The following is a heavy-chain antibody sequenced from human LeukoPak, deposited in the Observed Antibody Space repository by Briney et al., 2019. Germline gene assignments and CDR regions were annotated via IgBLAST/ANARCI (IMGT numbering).Heavy chain of an antibody. CDR3: ARDWGFDY. Sequence: GGSLRLSCAASGFTFSSYAMNWVRQAPGKGLEWVSYISSGGSGIYYADSVKGQFTISRDNAKNSLYLQMNSLRAEDTAVYYCARDWGFDYWGQGTLVTVSS. V-gene: IGHV3-48*03. J-gene: IGHJ4*02. CDR2: ISSGGSGI. CDR1: GFTFSSYA. D-gene: IGHD7-27*01.